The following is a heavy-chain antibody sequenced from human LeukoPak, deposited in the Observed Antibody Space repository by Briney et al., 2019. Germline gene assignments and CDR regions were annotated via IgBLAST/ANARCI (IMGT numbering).Heavy chain of an antibody. D-gene: IGHD2-2*01. J-gene: IGHJ4*02. CDR3: AKGYCSSTSCYPLGY. V-gene: IGHV3-30-3*01. CDR1: GFTFSSYA. Sequence: PGGSLGLSCAASGFTFSSYAMHWVRQAPGKGLEWVAVISYDGSNKYYADSVKGRFTISRDNSKNTLYLQMNSLRAEDTAVYYCAKGYCSSTSCYPLGYWGQGTLVTVSS. CDR2: ISYDGSNK.